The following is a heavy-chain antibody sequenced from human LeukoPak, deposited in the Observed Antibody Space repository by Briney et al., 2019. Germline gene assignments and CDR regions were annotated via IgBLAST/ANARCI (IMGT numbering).Heavy chain of an antibody. CDR3: ARQNSRSSGKVFDY. CDR2: INPNSGGT. V-gene: IGHV1-2*02. D-gene: IGHD6-6*01. CDR1: GYTFTGYY. J-gene: IGHJ4*02. Sequence: ASVKVSCRASGYTFTGYYIHWVRQAPGQGLEWMGWINPNSGGTNYAQNFQGRVTMTRDTSISTAYMELGRLKSDRPANDYFARQNSRSSGKVFDYWGQGTLVTVSS.